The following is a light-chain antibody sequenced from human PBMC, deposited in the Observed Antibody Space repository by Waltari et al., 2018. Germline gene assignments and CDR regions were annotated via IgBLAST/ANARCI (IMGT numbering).Light chain of an antibody. V-gene: IGKV1-9*01. CDR3: QQGNSYPYS. CDR1: QGISSY. J-gene: IGKJ2*03. Sequence: DIQMSQSPSSLSASAGDRVTITCRASQGISSYLNWYQQKPGKAPKLLIYYANTLASGVPSRFSGSGTGTEFTLTISSLQPEDFASYYCQQGNSYPYSFGQGTKVEIK. CDR2: YAN.